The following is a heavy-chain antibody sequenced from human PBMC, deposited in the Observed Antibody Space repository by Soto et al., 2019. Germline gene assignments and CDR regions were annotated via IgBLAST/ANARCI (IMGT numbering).Heavy chain of an antibody. V-gene: IGHV1-3*01. D-gene: IGHD3-22*01. CDR2: INAGNGNT. CDR3: AASSSGYKYFDP. CDR1: GYTFTNYA. Sequence: ASVKVSCKASGYTFTNYAMHWVRQAPGQRLEWMGWINAGNGNTKYSQKFQGRVTITRDTSASTAYMELSSLRSEDTAVYYCAASSSGYKYFDPWGQGTLVTVSS. J-gene: IGHJ5*02.